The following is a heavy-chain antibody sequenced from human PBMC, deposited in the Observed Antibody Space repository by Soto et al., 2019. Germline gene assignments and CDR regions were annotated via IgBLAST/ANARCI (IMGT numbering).Heavy chain of an antibody. CDR1: GFTFSSYG. CDR3: AKDQPKNVLVLQWLLFN. V-gene: IGHV3-30*18. J-gene: IGHJ4*02. CDR2: ISYDGSNK. Sequence: QVQLVESGGGVVQPGRSLRLSCAASGFTFSSYGMHWVRQAPGKGLEWVAVISYDGSNKYYADSVKGRFTISRDNSKNRLYLQLNSLRAEDTAVYYCAKDQPKNVLVLQWLLFNGGQGTLGTVSS. D-gene: IGHD3-3*01.